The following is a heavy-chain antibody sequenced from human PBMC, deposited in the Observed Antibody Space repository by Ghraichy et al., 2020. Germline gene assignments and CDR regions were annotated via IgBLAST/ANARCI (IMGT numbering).Heavy chain of an antibody. CDR2: IYYSGST. Sequence: SETLSLTCTVSGGSISSYYWSWIRQPPGKGLEWIGYIYYSGSTNYNPSLKSRVTISVDTSKNQFSLKLSSVTAADTAVYYCATYYDSSGSHQDAFDIWGQGTMVTVSS. D-gene: IGHD3-22*01. J-gene: IGHJ3*02. CDR1: GGSISSYY. CDR3: ATYYDSSGSHQDAFDI. V-gene: IGHV4-59*01.